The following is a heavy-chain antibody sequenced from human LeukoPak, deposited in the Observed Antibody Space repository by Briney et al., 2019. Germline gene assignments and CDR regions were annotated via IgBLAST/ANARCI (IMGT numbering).Heavy chain of an antibody. V-gene: IGHV4-34*01. CDR2: INHSGST. CDR3: ARARRITIFGVVIAANPSGYFDY. J-gene: IGHJ4*02. CDR1: GGSFSGYY. Sequence: SETLSLTCAVYGGSFSGYYWSWIRQPPGKGLEWIGEINHSGSTNYNPSLKSRVTISVDTSKNQFSLKLSSVTAADTAVYYCARARRITIFGVVIAANPSGYFDYWGQGTLVTVSS. D-gene: IGHD3-3*01.